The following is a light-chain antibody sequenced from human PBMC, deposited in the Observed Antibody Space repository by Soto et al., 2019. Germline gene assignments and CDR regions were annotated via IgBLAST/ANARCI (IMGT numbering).Light chain of an antibody. Sequence: QSALTQPPSVSGSPGQSVAISCTGTSSDISDYDRVSWYQQSPDTAPKLILYEVTHRPSGVPDRFSGSTSGNTASQTISGLQAEDEADYYCASYTDGSTPHVVFGGRTKVTVL. CDR2: EVT. J-gene: IGLJ2*01. V-gene: IGLV2-18*02. CDR1: SSDISDYDR. CDR3: ASYTDGSTPHVV.